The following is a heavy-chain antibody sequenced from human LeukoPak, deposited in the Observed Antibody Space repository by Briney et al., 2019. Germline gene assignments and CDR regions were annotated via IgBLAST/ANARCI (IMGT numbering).Heavy chain of an antibody. CDR2: IYSSGST. CDR3: ARGSGSSESNWFDP. D-gene: IGHD3-10*01. V-gene: IGHV4-61*02. Sequence: SETLSLTCTVSGDSINSSRYYWSWLRQPGGKGLEWIGRIYSSGSTNYNSSLRSRVTISVDTSKKQFSLKLNSVTAADTAVYYCARGSGSSESNWFDPWGQGTLVTVSS. CDR1: GDSINSSRYY. J-gene: IGHJ5*02.